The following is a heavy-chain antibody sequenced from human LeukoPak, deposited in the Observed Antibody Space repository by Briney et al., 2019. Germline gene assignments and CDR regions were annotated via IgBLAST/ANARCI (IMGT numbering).Heavy chain of an antibody. CDR3: ARDSSGYHSFDY. V-gene: IGHV4-34*01. Sequence: SETLSLTCAVYGGSFSGYYWSWIRQPPGKGLEWIGEINHSGSTNYNPSLKSRVTISVDTSKNQFSLKLSSVSAADTAVYYCARDSSGYHSFDYWGQGALVTVPS. CDR1: GGSFSGYY. J-gene: IGHJ4*02. D-gene: IGHD3-22*01. CDR2: INHSGST.